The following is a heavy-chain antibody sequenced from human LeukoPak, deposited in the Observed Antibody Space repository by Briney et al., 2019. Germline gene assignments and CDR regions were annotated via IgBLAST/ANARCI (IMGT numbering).Heavy chain of an antibody. Sequence: GGSLRLSCAASGFTFSSYAISWVRQAPRKGLEWVSSINNRGGSTYYADSVKGRFTISRDNSKNTLYLQMNSLRAEDTAVYYCAKDGPYSGYDLFDYWGQGTLVTVSS. CDR2: INNRGGST. V-gene: IGHV3-23*01. D-gene: IGHD5-12*01. CDR3: AKDGPYSGYDLFDY. J-gene: IGHJ4*02. CDR1: GFTFSSYA.